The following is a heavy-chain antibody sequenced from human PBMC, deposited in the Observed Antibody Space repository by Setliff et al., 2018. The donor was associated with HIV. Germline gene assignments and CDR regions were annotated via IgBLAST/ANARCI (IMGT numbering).Heavy chain of an antibody. CDR2: ISHSSVYI. Sequence: GGSLRLSCAASGFIFSSYSMSWVRQAPGKGLEWLSSISHSSVYIYHADSVKGRFTISRDNSKNTLYLQLNGLRAEDTAVYYCAKAKHPITMIYYFDYWGQGTLVTVSS. J-gene: IGHJ4*02. D-gene: IGHD3-22*01. CDR1: GFIFSSYS. CDR3: AKAKHPITMIYYFDY. V-gene: IGHV3-21*01.